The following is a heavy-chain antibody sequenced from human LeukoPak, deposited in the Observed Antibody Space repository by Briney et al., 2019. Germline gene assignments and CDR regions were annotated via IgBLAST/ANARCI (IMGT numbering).Heavy chain of an antibody. CDR2: IYYSRST. D-gene: IGHD1-1*01. Sequence: SETLSLTCTVSGGSISSYYWSWIRQPPGKGLEWIGYIYYSRSTNYNPSLKSRVTISVDTSKNQFSLKLSSVTAADTAVYYCARSLGLERRYYFYYMDVWGKGTTVTVSS. CDR3: ARSLGLERRYYFYYMDV. CDR1: GGSISSYY. V-gene: IGHV4-59*01. J-gene: IGHJ6*03.